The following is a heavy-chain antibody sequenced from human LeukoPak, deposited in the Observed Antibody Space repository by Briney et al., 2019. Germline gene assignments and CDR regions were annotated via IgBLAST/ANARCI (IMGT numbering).Heavy chain of an antibody. Sequence: PGGSLRLSCAASGFTFSSYSMTWVRQAPGKGLEWVSSISSSSSYIYYADSVKGRFTISRDNAKNSLYLQMNSLRAEDTAVYYCARDPRGSSWYVSFGMDVWGQGTTVTVSS. CDR2: ISSSSSYI. D-gene: IGHD6-13*01. J-gene: IGHJ6*02. V-gene: IGHV3-21*01. CDR3: ARDPRGSSWYVSFGMDV. CDR1: GFTFSSYS.